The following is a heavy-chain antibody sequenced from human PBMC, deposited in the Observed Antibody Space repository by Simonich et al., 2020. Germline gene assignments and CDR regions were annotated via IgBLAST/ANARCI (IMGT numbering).Heavy chain of an antibody. J-gene: IGHJ5*02. CDR3: ARDRNWGWFDP. Sequence: QVQLVESGGGVVQPGRSLRLSCAASGFTFSSYAMHWVRQAPGKGLEWVAVISYEGSNKYPAESVEGRFTISRDNSKNTLYLQMNSLRAEDTAVYYCARDRNWGWFDPWGQGTLVTVSS. CDR2: ISYEGSNK. CDR1: GFTFSSYA. D-gene: IGHD7-27*01. V-gene: IGHV3-30*07.